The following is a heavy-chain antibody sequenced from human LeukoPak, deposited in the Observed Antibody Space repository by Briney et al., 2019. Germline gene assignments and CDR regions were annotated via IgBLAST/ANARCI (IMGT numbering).Heavy chain of an antibody. Sequence: GGSLRLSCAASGFPFITYGMHWVRQAPGKGLGWVAVIWNDGSQKYYADSVKGRFTISKDNSRNTLNLQMDSLRAEDTAVYYCARWGSGGLTLDYWGQGTLVTVSS. CDR1: GFPFITYG. CDR3: ARWGSGGLTLDY. D-gene: IGHD3-10*01. CDR2: IWNDGSQK. V-gene: IGHV3-33*01. J-gene: IGHJ4*02.